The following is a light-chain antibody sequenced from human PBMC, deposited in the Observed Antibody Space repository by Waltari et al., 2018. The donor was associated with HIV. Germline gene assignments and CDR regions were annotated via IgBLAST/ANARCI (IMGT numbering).Light chain of an antibody. V-gene: IGLV3-25*03. J-gene: IGLJ2*01. Sequence: SYELTQPPSVSVAPGQTARITCSGEALPKKYSFWYQQKPGQAPVAGVYRDIERPSGIPGRLSGSSSGTTVTMTISGVQAEDEADYYSQSADNSGSYVIFGGRTKLTVL. CDR3: QSADNSGSYVI. CDR1: ALPKKY. CDR2: RDI.